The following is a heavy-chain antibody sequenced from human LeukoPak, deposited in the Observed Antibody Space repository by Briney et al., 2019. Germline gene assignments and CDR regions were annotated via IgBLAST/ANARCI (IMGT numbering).Heavy chain of an antibody. V-gene: IGHV3-30*02. D-gene: IGHD1-26*01. CDR2: IRYDGSNT. J-gene: IGHJ6*03. CDR1: GFTFNNYG. Sequence: PGGALRLSCAASGFTFNNYGMHWVRQAPGKGLEWLAFIRYDGSNTYYADSVKGRFTVSRDDSKNTLYLQMNSLRGEDTAVYYCAKDGDTMSGTYYYDMDVWGKGTTVTIS. CDR3: AKDGDTMSGTYYYDMDV.